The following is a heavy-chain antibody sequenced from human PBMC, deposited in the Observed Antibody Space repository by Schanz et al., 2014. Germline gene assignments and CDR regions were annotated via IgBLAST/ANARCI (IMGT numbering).Heavy chain of an antibody. CDR2: IGGSDGKT. D-gene: IGHD1-26*01. J-gene: IGHJ4*02. CDR1: GYTFTRSG. Sequence: QVQLVQSGGEVKTPGASVKVSCKASGYTFTRSGISWVRQAPGQGLEWMGWIGGSDGKTNFAQKFQGRVTMTSDTSIDTAYMELTSLRSEDTAVYYCARGSYYFDYWGQGTLVTASS. CDR3: ARGSYYFDY. V-gene: IGHV1-18*01.